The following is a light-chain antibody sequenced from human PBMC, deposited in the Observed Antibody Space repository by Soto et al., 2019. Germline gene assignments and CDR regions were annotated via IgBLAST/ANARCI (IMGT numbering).Light chain of an antibody. V-gene: IGKV1-6*01. Sequence: IQMTQSPSSLSASVGDTVTITCRASQGIRNELGWYQQKPGKAPKLLIYAASTLQSEVPSRFSGSGSGTDFTLTISSLQPEDFATYYCLQDYTYPWTFGQGTKVEIK. CDR1: QGIRNE. J-gene: IGKJ1*01. CDR2: AAS. CDR3: LQDYTYPWT.